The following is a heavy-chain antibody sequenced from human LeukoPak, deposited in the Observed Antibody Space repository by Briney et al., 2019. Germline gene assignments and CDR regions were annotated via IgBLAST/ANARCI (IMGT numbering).Heavy chain of an antibody. CDR3: ARDRSYCGGDCQVNGIDP. V-gene: IGHV4-30-4*01. J-gene: IGHJ5*02. Sequence: SETLSLTCTVSGGSISSGDYYWSWIRQPPGKGLEWIGYIYYSGSTYYNPSLKSRVTISVDTSKNQFSPKLSSVTAADTAVYYCARDRSYCGGDCQVNGIDPWGQGTLVTVSS. CDR1: GGSISSGDYY. CDR2: IYYSGST. D-gene: IGHD2-21*02.